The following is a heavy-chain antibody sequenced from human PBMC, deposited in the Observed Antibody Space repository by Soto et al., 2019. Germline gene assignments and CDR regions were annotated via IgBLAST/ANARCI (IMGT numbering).Heavy chain of an antibody. CDR2: INPSHSTT. Sequence: QVHLVQSGAEVKEPGASVKLSCKASGYTFTSNYLYWVRQAPGQGLAWMGMINPSHSTTTYGRNFQGRVTMTRDTSTSTIYMEVTRLRSEHTAVYYGVRGSSNWLWYFDLWGRCTLVTVSS. CDR1: GYTFTSNY. J-gene: IGHJ2*01. V-gene: IGHV1-46*03. CDR3: VRGSSNWLWYFDL. D-gene: IGHD6-13*01.